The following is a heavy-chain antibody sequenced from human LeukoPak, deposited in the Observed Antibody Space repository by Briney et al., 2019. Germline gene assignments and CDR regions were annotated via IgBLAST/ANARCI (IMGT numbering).Heavy chain of an antibody. J-gene: IGHJ4*02. Sequence: GGSLRLSCAASGFTFSSYSMNWVRQAPGKGLEWVSSISSSSSYIYYADSVKGRFTISRDNSKNTLYLQMKSLGTEDTAVYYCAKGGSPVFYGSGRFDYWGQGTLVTVSS. CDR1: GFTFSSYS. CDR3: AKGGSPVFYGSGRFDY. V-gene: IGHV3-21*01. D-gene: IGHD3-10*01. CDR2: ISSSSSYI.